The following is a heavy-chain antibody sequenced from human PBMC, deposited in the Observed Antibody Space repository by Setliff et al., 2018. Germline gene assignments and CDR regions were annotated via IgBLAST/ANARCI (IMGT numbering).Heavy chain of an antibody. Sequence: PSQTLSLTCAISGDSVSSNSAAWNWIRQSPSRGLEWLGRTYYRSKWYNDYAVSVKSRITVNPDTSKNQFSLQLSSVTAADTAVYYCARGLQGPPTQWWYSSSWYPAGPQFDYWGQGTLVTVSS. CDR1: GDSVSSNSAA. CDR2: TYYRSKWYN. D-gene: IGHD6-13*01. J-gene: IGHJ4*02. CDR3: ARGLQGPPTQWWYSSSWYPAGPQFDY. V-gene: IGHV6-1*01.